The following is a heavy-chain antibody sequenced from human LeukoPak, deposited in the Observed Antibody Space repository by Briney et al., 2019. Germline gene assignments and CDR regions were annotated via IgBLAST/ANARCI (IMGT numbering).Heavy chain of an antibody. V-gene: IGHV1-8*01. CDR1: GYTFTSYD. CDR2: MNPNSGNT. J-gene: IGHJ4*02. Sequence: ASVKFSCKASGYTFTSYDINWVRQATGQGLEWMGWMNPNSGNTGYAQKFQGRVTMTRNTPISTAYMELSSLRSEDTAVYYCARGSGYYYDSSGSQFDYWGQGTLVTVSS. D-gene: IGHD3-22*01. CDR3: ARGSGYYYDSSGSQFDY.